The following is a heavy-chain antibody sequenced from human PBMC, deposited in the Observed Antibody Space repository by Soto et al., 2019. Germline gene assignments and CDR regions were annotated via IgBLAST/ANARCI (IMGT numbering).Heavy chain of an antibody. CDR3: ARVKGNIAVAGNWFDP. CDR2: MNPNSGNT. CDR1: GYTFTSYD. Sequence: QVQLVQSGAEVKKPGASVKVSCKASGYTFTSYDINWVRQATGQGLEWMGWMNPNSGNTGYAQKFQGRVTMTRNTSISTAYMELSSLRSEDTAVYYCARVKGNIAVAGNWFDPWGQGTLVTVSS. V-gene: IGHV1-8*01. J-gene: IGHJ5*02. D-gene: IGHD6-19*01.